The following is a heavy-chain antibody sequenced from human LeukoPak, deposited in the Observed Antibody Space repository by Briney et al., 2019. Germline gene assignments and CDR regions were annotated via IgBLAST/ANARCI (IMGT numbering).Heavy chain of an antibody. CDR3: ARGTIAAAGYYYFDY. D-gene: IGHD6-13*01. CDR1: GFTFSSYW. Sequence: GGSLRLSCAASGFTFSSYWMSWVRQAPGKGLEWVANIKQDGSEKYYVDSVKGRFTISRDNAKNSLYLRMNSLRAEDTAVYYCARGTIAAAGYYYFDYWGQGTQVTVSS. V-gene: IGHV3-7*04. CDR2: IKQDGSEK. J-gene: IGHJ4*02.